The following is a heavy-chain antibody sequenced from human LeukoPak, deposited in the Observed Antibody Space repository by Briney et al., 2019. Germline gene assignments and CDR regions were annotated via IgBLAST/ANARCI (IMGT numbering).Heavy chain of an antibody. CDR1: GFTFSDHY. Sequence: PGGSLRLSCAASGFTFSDHYMDWVRQAPGKGLEWVARTRNKVNSYTTEYAASVKGRFTISRDDSQNSLYLQMNSLRTDDTAVYYRVRDRILVRDGNYLDFWGQGTLVTVSS. CDR2: TRNKVNSYTT. D-gene: IGHD3-10*01. V-gene: IGHV3-72*01. CDR3: VRDRILVRDGNYLDF. J-gene: IGHJ4*02.